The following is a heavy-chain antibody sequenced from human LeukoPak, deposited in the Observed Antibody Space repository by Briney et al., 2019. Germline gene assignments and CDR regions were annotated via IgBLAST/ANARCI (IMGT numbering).Heavy chain of an antibody. CDR1: GFTFSSYW. CDR3: TRGRGSDY. CDR2: INSDGSNT. D-gene: IGHD3-10*01. Sequence: GGSLRLSCATSGFTFSSYWVQWVRQAPGKGLVWVSRINSDGSNTDYAASVKGRFTISRDNAKNTLYLQMNSLRAEDTAVYYCTRGRGSDYWGQGTLVTVSS. J-gene: IGHJ4*02. V-gene: IGHV3-74*01.